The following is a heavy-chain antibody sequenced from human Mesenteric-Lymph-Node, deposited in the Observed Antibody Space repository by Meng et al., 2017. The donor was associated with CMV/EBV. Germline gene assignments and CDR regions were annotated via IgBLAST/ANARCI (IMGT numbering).Heavy chain of an antibody. CDR3: ARHQRWLKSEGGFNY. Sequence: QVQVQQWGAGLLKPSETLSLTCAVYGGSLSGYYWSWIRQPPGKGLEWIGEINHSGSTNYNPSLKSRVTISVDTSKNQFSLKLSSVTAADTAVYYCARHQRWLKSEGGFNYWGQGTLVTVSS. CDR2: INHSGST. D-gene: IGHD4-23*01. V-gene: IGHV4-34*01. CDR1: GGSLSGYY. J-gene: IGHJ4*02.